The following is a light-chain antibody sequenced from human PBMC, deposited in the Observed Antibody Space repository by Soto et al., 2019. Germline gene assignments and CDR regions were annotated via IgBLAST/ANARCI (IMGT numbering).Light chain of an antibody. CDR1: SSDVCAYDF. V-gene: IGLV2-14*03. CDR2: EVI. J-gene: IGLJ1*01. Sequence: QSVLTQPASVSGSPGQSITISCTGTSSDVCAYDFVSWYQQHPDKAPKLMIYEVIYRPSGVSNRFPGSKSVNTATLTISGLQAEDEGDYFCSSYTTTSTRVFGTASKVTVL. CDR3: SSYTTTSTRV.